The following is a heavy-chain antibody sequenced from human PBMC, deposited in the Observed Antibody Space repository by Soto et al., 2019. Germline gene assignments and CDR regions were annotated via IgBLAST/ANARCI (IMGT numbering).Heavy chain of an antibody. Sequence: QVQLQESGPGLVKPSETLSLTCTVSGGSISSYYWSWIRQPPGKGLEWIGYIYYSGSTNYNPSLKIRVTISVDTSKNQFSLKLSSVTAADTAVYYCARTLTRFGEFFDYWGQGTLVTVSS. J-gene: IGHJ4*02. CDR3: ARTLTRFGEFFDY. D-gene: IGHD3-10*02. CDR1: GGSISSYY. V-gene: IGHV4-59*08. CDR2: IYYSGST.